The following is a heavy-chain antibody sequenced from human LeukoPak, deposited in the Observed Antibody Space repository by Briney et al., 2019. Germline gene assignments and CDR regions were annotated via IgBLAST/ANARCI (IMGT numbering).Heavy chain of an antibody. V-gene: IGHV4-38-2*02. J-gene: IGHJ4*02. CDR3: ARDGWKGYIPTNY. D-gene: IGHD5-12*01. CDR1: GYSISSGYY. CDR2: IYFSGST. Sequence: SETLSLTCTVSGYSISSGYYWGWIRQPPGKGLEWIGSIYFSGSTYYNPSLESRVTMSLDTSKNQFSLKLYSVTAADTAVYYCARDGWKGYIPTNYWGQGTLVSVSS.